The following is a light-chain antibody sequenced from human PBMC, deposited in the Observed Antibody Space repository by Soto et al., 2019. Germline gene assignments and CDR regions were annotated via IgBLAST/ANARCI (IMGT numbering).Light chain of an antibody. CDR2: DAS. V-gene: IGKV1-5*01. CDR1: QSISSW. J-gene: IGKJ2*01. Sequence: DSQMTQSPSTLSASVGDRVTITCRASQSISSWLAWYQQKPGKAPKLLIYDASRLESGVPSRFSGSGSGTEFTLTISSLQPDDFATYYCQQYNRYWTFGQGTKLEIK. CDR3: QQYNRYWT.